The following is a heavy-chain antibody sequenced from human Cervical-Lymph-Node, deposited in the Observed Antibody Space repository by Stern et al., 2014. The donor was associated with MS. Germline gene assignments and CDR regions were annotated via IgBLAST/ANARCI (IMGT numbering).Heavy chain of an antibody. V-gene: IGHV1-69*01. CDR2: IIPMFGIA. CDR3: ARATSDYIWGTYRFLDS. Sequence: QVQLVESGAEVKKPGSSVKVSCKASGGTISNYIIGWVRQAPGQGLEWMVGIIPMFGIANYAEKFQDRVTITADESTSTAYMDLSSLRSEDTAVYYCARATSDYIWGTYRFLDSWGQGTLVIVSS. J-gene: IGHJ4*02. CDR1: GGTISNYI. D-gene: IGHD3-16*02.